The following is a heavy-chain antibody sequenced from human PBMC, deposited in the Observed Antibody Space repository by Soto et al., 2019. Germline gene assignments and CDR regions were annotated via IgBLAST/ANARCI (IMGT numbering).Heavy chain of an antibody. CDR2: IYYSGST. J-gene: IGHJ4*02. CDR3: ARIPYDSSGYYEVPFDY. D-gene: IGHD3-22*01. CDR1: GGSISRGGYY. V-gene: IGHV4-31*03. Sequence: QVQLQESGPGLVKPSQTLSLTCTVSGGSISRGGYYWSWIRQHPGKGLEWIGYIYYSGSTYYNPSLKSRVTISVDTSKNQFSLKLSSVTAADTAVYYCARIPYDSSGYYEVPFDYWGQGTLVTVSS.